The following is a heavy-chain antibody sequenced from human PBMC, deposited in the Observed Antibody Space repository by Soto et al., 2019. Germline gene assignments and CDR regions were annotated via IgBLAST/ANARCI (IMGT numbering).Heavy chain of an antibody. J-gene: IGHJ5*02. V-gene: IGHV1-18*01. Sequence: QVQLVQSGAEVKKPGASVKVSCKASGYTFTSYGISWVRQAPGQGFEWMGWISGYNGNTNYAQKLQGRVTMTTDTCTSTASMELRSLRSDDTDVYYCARGSIAAAPWFDPWGQGTLVTVSS. CDR3: ARGSIAAAPWFDP. CDR2: ISGYNGNT. CDR1: GYTFTSYG. D-gene: IGHD6-13*01.